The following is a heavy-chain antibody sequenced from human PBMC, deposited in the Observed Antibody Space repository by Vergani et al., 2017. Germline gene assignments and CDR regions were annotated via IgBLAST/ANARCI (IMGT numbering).Heavy chain of an antibody. V-gene: IGHV1-2*02. CDR2: IRPDSGAT. CDR3: ARGRYLGDYGYDGLDI. D-gene: IGHD3-16*01. Sequence: QVHLLQSGAEVKKPGASVRVSCRASGYSFTAYYIHWVRQTPGQGLQWMGWIRPDSGATKYAQTFQDRVTMTRDTSIRAAYMDLNGLTSDDTAVYYCARGRYLGDYGYDGLDIWGQGTVVTVSS. J-gene: IGHJ3*02. CDR1: GYSFTAYY.